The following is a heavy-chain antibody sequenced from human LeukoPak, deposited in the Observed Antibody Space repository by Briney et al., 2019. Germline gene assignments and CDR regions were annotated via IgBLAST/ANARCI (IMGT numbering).Heavy chain of an antibody. CDR1: GFTFSSYA. J-gene: IGHJ4*02. Sequence: GGSLRLSWAASGFTFSSYAMHWVRQAPGKGLEWVAVISYDGSNKYYADSVKGRFTISRDNSKNTLYLQMNSLRAEDTAVYYCARGGSYWDIDYWGQGTLVTVPS. CDR3: ARGGSYWDIDY. V-gene: IGHV3-30-3*01. D-gene: IGHD1-26*01. CDR2: ISYDGSNK.